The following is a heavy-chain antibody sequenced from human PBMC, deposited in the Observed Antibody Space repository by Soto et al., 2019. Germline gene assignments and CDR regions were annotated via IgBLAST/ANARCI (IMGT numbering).Heavy chain of an antibody. J-gene: IGHJ4*02. Sequence: NPGGSLRLSCAASGFSFSDSYMNWIRQAPGKGLEWVSFISSSGSLIQYADSVKGRFTISRDNAKNSLYLQMNTLRAEDTAVYYCARLAMAGTRAFDYWGRGTLVTVSS. D-gene: IGHD6-19*01. V-gene: IGHV3-11*01. CDR3: ARLAMAGTRAFDY. CDR1: GFSFSDSY. CDR2: ISSSGSLI.